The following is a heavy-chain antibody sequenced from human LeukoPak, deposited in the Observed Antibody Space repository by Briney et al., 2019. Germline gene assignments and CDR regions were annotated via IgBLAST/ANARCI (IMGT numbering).Heavy chain of an antibody. V-gene: IGHV1-8*03. D-gene: IGHD5-12*01. J-gene: IGHJ4*02. CDR1: GYTFTTYH. CDR3: ARTTSLTASGYDS. Sequence: GASVKVSCKTSGYTFTTYHINWVRQATGQGLEWLGWMNPYNGDRGYAQKFQGRLSITSDTSISTAYMELSSLKSDDTAVYFCARTTSLTASGYDSWGQGTLVTVSS. CDR2: MNPYNGDR.